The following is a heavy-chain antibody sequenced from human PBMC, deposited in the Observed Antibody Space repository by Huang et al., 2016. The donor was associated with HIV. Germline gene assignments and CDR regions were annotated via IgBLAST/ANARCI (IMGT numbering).Heavy chain of an antibody. Sequence: EVELAESGGGSVRPGQSLRLSCVGSGFIFSDYWMPWVRQSPGKGRMWVAGIESDGSSTSYADSVKGRFTIYRDNAKNTVYLQMSSLRVDDTAVYYCVRAKEKGYDFWSGYRYWGQGVQVTVSS. D-gene: IGHD3-3*01. CDR2: IESDGSST. J-gene: IGHJ4*01. CDR3: VRAKEKGYDFWSGYRY. CDR1: GFIFSDYW. V-gene: IGHV3-74*02.